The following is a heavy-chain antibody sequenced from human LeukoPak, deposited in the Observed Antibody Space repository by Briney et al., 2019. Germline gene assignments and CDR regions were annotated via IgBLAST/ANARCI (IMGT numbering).Heavy chain of an antibody. J-gene: IGHJ6*03. V-gene: IGHV3-23*01. CDR1: GFTFSSYA. CDR3: ARHFARGPGPSEWLLRNYYYYMDV. Sequence: GGSLRLSCAASGFTFSSYAMSWVRQAPGKGLEWVSAISGSGGSTYYADSVKGRFTISRDNSKNTLYLQMNSLRAEDTAVYYCARHFARGPGPSEWLLRNYYYYMDVWGKGTTVTVSS. D-gene: IGHD3-3*01. CDR2: ISGSGGST.